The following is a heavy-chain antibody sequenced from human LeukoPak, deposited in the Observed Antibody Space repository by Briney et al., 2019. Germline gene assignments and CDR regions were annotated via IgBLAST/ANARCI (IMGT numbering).Heavy chain of an antibody. D-gene: IGHD3/OR15-3a*01. CDR1: GFTFSSFE. CDR2: ISGSGGSA. Sequence: GGSLRLSCAASGFTFSSFEMSWVRQAPGKGLEWVSAISGSGGSAYYADSVKGRFTISRDNSRNSLSLQMNSLRAEDTAVYYCARRRDFIDYWGQGTLVTVSS. V-gene: IGHV3-23*01. CDR3: ARRRDFIDY. J-gene: IGHJ4*02.